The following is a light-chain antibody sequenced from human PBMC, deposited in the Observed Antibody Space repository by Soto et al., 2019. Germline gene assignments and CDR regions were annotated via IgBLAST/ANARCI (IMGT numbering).Light chain of an antibody. CDR2: DAS. J-gene: IGKJ5*01. CDR3: QQRSDWPPT. Sequence: DIVLTQSPATLSLSPGERAGLSCRASQSVSSYLAWYQQKPGQAPRLLIYDASNRATGIPARFSGSGSGTDFTLTISSLEPEDFAVYYCQQRSDWPPTFGQGTRL. CDR1: QSVSSY. V-gene: IGKV3-11*01.